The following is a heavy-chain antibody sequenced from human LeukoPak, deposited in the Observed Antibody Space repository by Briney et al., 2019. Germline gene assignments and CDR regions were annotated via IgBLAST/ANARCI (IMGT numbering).Heavy chain of an antibody. D-gene: IGHD3-22*01. V-gene: IGHV4-4*07. CDR1: GGSIRSYY. CDR2: IYTSGST. Sequence: SETLSLTCSVFGGSIRSYYWDWIRQPAGKGLEWIGRIYTSGSTNYNPSLKSRVTMSVDTSKNQFSLKLSSVTAADTAVYYCARYGARYYYDSSGYYYSGYFDYWGQGTLVTVSS. CDR3: ARYGARYYYDSSGYYYSGYFDY. J-gene: IGHJ4*02.